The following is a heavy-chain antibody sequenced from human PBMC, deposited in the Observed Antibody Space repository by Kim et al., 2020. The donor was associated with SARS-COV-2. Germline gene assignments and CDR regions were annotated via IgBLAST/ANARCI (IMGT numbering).Heavy chain of an antibody. CDR2: IDPSDSYT. Sequence: GASLKISCKGSGYSFTSYWISWVRQMPGKGLEWMGRIDPSDSYTNYSPSFQGHVTISADKSISTAYLQWSSLKASDTAMYYCARLTRRFTATGSLFDPWGQGTLVTVSS. CDR1: GYSFTSYW. D-gene: IGHD4-17*01. J-gene: IGHJ5*02. CDR3: ARLTRRFTATGSLFDP. V-gene: IGHV5-10-1*01.